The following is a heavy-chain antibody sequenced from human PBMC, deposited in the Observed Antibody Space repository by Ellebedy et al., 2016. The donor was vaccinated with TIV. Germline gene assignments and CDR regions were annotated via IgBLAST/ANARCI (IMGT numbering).Heavy chain of an antibody. V-gene: IGHV3-48*02. D-gene: IGHD1-26*01. J-gene: IGHJ6*02. CDR1: GFTFSTYS. CDR2: LSSGSTTI. Sequence: GESLKISCAASGFTFSTYSMNCVRQAPGKGLEWFSYLSSGSTTIYHADSVKGRFTVSRDNAQNSLYLQMNSLRDEDTAVYYCARSLTREGYYYGMDVWGHGTTVTGSS. CDR3: ARSLTREGYYYGMDV.